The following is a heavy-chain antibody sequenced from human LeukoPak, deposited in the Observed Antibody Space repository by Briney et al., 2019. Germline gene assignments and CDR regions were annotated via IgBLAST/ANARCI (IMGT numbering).Heavy chain of an antibody. CDR3: GRGSVGFGELNY. CDR1: GFTFSSYA. D-gene: IGHD3-10*01. CDR2: ISYDGSNK. J-gene: IGHJ4*02. V-gene: IGHV3-30-3*01. Sequence: GGSLRLSCAASGFTFSSYAMHWVRQAPGKGLEWVAVISYDGSNKFYADSVKGRFTLSRDNSKNTLYLLMNSLRIEDTAVYYCGRGSVGFGELNYWGQGTLVTVSS.